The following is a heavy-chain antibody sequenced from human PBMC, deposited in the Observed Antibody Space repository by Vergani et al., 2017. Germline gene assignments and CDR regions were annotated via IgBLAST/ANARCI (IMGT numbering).Heavy chain of an antibody. J-gene: IGHJ4*02. CDR3: ARETRDTPSSLDY. V-gene: IGHV3-33*01. CDR1: SFKLGDYG. Sequence: QVQLVESGGGVVQPGRSLILSCTPSSFKLGDYGMQWVRQAPGRGLEWVSMTWYEVNNNYYADSVKGRFTIAKDISKNTLYLQMNSLRGDDTAVYYCARETRDTPSSLDYWGQGTLVTVSS. D-gene: IGHD5-24*01. CDR2: TWYEVNNN.